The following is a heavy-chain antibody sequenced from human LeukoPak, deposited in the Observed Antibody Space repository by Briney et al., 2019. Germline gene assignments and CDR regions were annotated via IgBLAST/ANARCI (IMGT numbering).Heavy chain of an antibody. D-gene: IGHD6-19*01. J-gene: IGHJ4*02. Sequence: GGSLRLSCAASGFTVSSKYMSWVRQAPGKGLEWVSVIYSGGSTYYADSVKGRFTISRDNSKNTLYLQMNSLRAEDTAIYYCAKPQQWLSPFDSWGQGTLVTVSS. CDR2: IYSGGST. CDR1: GFTVSSKY. V-gene: IGHV3-53*01. CDR3: AKPQQWLSPFDS.